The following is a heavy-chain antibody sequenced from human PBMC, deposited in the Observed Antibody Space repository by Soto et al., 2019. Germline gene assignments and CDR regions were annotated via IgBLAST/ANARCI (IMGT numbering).Heavy chain of an antibody. Sequence: SVKVSCKASGGTFSSYTISWVRQAPGQGLEWMGRIIPILGIANYAQKFQGRVTITADKSTSTAYMELSSLRSEDTAVYYCARVIAAAAPNDAFDIWGQGTMVTVSS. CDR3: ARVIAAAAPNDAFDI. J-gene: IGHJ3*02. V-gene: IGHV1-69*02. CDR2: IIPILGIA. D-gene: IGHD6-13*01. CDR1: GGTFSSYT.